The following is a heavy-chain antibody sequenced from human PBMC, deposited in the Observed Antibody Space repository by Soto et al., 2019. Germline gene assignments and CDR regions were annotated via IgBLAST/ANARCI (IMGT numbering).Heavy chain of an antibody. CDR3: ARDLGVGAASDY. CDR2: INAGNGNT. Sequence: QVQLVQSGAEVKKPGASVKVSCKASGYTFTSYAMHWVRQAPGQRLEWMGWINAGNGNTKYSQKFQGRGTITGDTSASTAYMELSSLRSEDTAVYYCARDLGVGAASDYWGQGTLVTVSS. D-gene: IGHD1-26*01. CDR1: GYTFTSYA. J-gene: IGHJ4*02. V-gene: IGHV1-3*01.